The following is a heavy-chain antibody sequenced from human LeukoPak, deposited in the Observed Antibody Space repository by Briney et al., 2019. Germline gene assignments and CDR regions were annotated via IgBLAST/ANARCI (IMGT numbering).Heavy chain of an antibody. J-gene: IGHJ6*03. CDR3: ARHRVSITMVRGAVEYYYYYMDV. CDR1: GGSFSGYY. Sequence: SETLSLTCAVYGGSFSGYYWSWIRQPPGKGLEWIGEINHSGSTNYNPSLKSRVTISADTSKNKFSLKVQSVTVADTAVYFCARHRVSITMVRGAVEYYYYYMDVWGKGTTVTISS. CDR2: INHSGST. V-gene: IGHV4-34*01. D-gene: IGHD3-10*01.